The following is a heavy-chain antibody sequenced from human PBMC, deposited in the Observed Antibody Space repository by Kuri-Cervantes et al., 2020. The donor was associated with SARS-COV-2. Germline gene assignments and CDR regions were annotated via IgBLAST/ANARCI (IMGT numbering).Heavy chain of an antibody. CDR2: ISYDGSNK. Sequence: GESLKISCAASGFTFSSYAMRWVRQAPGKGLEWVAVISYDGSNKYYADSVKGRFTISRDNSKNTLYLQTNSLRAEDTAVYYCASGYSSRLDAFDIWGQGTMVTVSS. J-gene: IGHJ3*02. D-gene: IGHD6-13*01. CDR1: GFTFSSYA. CDR3: ASGYSSRLDAFDI. V-gene: IGHV3-30*04.